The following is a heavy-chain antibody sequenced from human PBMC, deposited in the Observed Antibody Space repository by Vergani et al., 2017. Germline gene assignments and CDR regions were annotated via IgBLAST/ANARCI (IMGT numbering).Heavy chain of an antibody. Sequence: EVQLVESGGGLVKPGGSLRLSCAASGFTFSSYSMNWVRQAPGKGLEWVSSISSSSSYIYYADSVKGRFTISRDNAKNSLYLQMNSLRAEDTAVYYCATFPRPRIVAAGRSPWGWGQGTLVTVSS. CDR2: ISSSSSYI. CDR3: ATFPRPRIVAAGRSPWG. J-gene: IGHJ4*02. V-gene: IGHV3-21*01. D-gene: IGHD6-13*01. CDR1: GFTFSSYS.